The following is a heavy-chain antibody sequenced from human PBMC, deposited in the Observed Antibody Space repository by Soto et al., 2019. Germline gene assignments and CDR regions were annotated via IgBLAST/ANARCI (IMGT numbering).Heavy chain of an antibody. CDR2: TYYRSKWYN. D-gene: IGHD2-15*01. Sequence: SQTLSLTCAISGDSVSSNSAAWNWIRQSPSRGLEWLGRTYYRSKWYNDYAVSGKSRITINPDTSKNQVSLQLNSVPPEDTAVYYCARTALAIAVPYYGMDVWGQGTTVTVSS. CDR3: ARTALAIAVPYYGMDV. V-gene: IGHV6-1*01. CDR1: GDSVSSNSAA. J-gene: IGHJ6*02.